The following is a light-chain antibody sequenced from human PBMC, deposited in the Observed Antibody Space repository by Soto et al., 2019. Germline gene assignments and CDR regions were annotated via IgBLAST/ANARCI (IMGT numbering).Light chain of an antibody. CDR3: TSSTTGSLYV. CDR1: SSDVGGSAY. CDR2: KVT. Sequence: QSALTQPASVSGSPGQSITISCTGTSSDVGGSAYVSWYQQFPGNVPRLLIYKVTNRPSGVSYRFSGSKSGNTASLTISGLQAVDEADYFCTSSTTGSLYVFGIGTKLTVL. V-gene: IGLV2-14*01. J-gene: IGLJ1*01.